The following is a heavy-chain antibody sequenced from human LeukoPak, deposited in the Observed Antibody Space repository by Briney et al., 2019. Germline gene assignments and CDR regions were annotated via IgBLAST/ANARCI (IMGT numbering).Heavy chain of an antibody. J-gene: IGHJ3*02. Sequence: ASVKVSCKASGYTFTSYGISWVRQAPGQGLEWMGWISAYNGNTNYAQKLQGRVTMTTDASTSTAYMELRSLRSDDTAVYYCARERGYSGSWSSTFDIWGQGTMVTVSS. V-gene: IGHV1-18*01. CDR2: ISAYNGNT. CDR1: GYTFTSYG. D-gene: IGHD6-13*01. CDR3: ARERGYSGSWSSTFDI.